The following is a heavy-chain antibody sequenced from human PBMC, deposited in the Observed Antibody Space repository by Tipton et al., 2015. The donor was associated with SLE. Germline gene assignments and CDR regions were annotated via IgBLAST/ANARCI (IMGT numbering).Heavy chain of an antibody. D-gene: IGHD1-26*01. CDR3: ARRRGSYYGLDY. Sequence: TLSLTCTVSGGSISSHYWSWIRQPPGKGLEWIGYIYYSGSTYYNPSLKSRVTISVDTSKNQFSLKLSSVTAADTAVYYCARRRGSYYGLDYWGQGTLVTVSS. CDR2: IYYSGST. J-gene: IGHJ4*02. V-gene: IGHV4-59*11. CDR1: GGSISSHY.